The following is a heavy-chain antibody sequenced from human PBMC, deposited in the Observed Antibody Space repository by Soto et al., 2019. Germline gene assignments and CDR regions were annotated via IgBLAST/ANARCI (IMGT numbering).Heavy chain of an antibody. CDR2: VHVTGTV. CDR1: NDSFTCYC. V-gene: IGHV4-4*07. D-gene: IGHD2-8*01. Sequence: QVSLQESGPGLVKSSETLSLTCTVSNDSFTCYCWCWVWECAGPGLERVGRVHVTGTVHYNPSLRSRVTMSADSSTSQFFLRLTSVTAADTAVYYCARDAKFSLNKYYYQRIDVWGPGTTVTV. CDR3: ARDAKFSLNKYYYQRIDV. J-gene: IGHJ6*02.